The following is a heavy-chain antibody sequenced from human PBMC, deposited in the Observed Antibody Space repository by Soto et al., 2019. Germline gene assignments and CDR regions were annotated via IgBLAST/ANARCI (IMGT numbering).Heavy chain of an antibody. Sequence: ASVKVSCKTSGYTFTAYYMHWVRQAPGQGLEWMGWINPNTGGTNYAQQFQDRVTMTRDTSITTAYMELSRLTSGDTAVYYCARDRPPDYWGQGTLVTVSS. CDR1: GYTFTAYY. V-gene: IGHV1-2*02. CDR3: ARDRPPDY. CDR2: INPNTGGT. J-gene: IGHJ4*02.